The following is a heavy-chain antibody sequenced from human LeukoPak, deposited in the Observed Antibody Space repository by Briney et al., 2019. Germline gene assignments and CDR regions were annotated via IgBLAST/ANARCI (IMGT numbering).Heavy chain of an antibody. V-gene: IGHV3-7*03. D-gene: IGHD3-22*01. J-gene: IGHJ4*02. Sequence: GGSLRLSCVASGFPFSSYWMTWVRQAPGKGLEWVANIKQDGSKKSYVDSVKGRFTISRDNAKNSLYLQMNSLRAEDTAVYYCAKGYYDSSGYYRNWGQGTLVTVSS. CDR2: IKQDGSKK. CDR3: AKGYYDSSGYYRN. CDR1: GFPFSSYW.